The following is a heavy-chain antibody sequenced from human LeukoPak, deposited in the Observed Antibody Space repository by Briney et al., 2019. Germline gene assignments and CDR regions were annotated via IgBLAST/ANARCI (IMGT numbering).Heavy chain of an antibody. D-gene: IGHD3-22*01. CDR3: ARDRWDYYDSSGYSYYYGMDV. CDR2: IYYSGST. Sequence: SETLSLTCTVSGGSISSYYWSWIRQPPGKGLEWIGYIYYSGSTNYNPSLKSRVTISVDTSKNQFSLKLSSVTAADTAVYYCARDRWDYYDSSGYSYYYGMDVWGQGTTVTVSS. V-gene: IGHV4-59*01. J-gene: IGHJ6*02. CDR1: GGSISSYY.